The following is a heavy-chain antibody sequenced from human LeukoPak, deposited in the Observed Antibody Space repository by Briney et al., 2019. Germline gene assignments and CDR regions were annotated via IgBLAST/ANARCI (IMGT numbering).Heavy chain of an antibody. J-gene: IGHJ6*03. V-gene: IGHV3-21*01. D-gene: IGHD5-12*01. CDR2: ISSTSSYI. Sequence: GGSLRLSCTASGFTFSHYTINWVRQAPGKGLECVSSISSTSSYISYADSVKGRFTISRDNSKNTLYLQMNSLRAEDTAVYYCANWGYSGLGYYYYMDVWGKGTTVTISS. CDR1: GFTFSHYT. CDR3: ANWGYSGLGYYYYMDV.